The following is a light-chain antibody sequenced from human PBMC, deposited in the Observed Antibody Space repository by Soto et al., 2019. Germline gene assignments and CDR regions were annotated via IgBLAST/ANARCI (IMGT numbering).Light chain of an antibody. CDR3: QQYDSPRYT. Sequence: EIVLTQSPGTLSLSPGEGATLSCRASQIVDSNYLAWYQHKPGQAPRLLIYGAYTRATGIADRFSGSGSGTDFTLAISRLEPEDFAVYYCQQYDSPRYTFGQGTRLEIK. CDR2: GAY. J-gene: IGKJ2*01. V-gene: IGKV3-20*01. CDR1: QIVDSNY.